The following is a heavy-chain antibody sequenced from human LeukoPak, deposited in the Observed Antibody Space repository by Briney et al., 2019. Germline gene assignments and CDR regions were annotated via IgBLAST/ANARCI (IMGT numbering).Heavy chain of an antibody. V-gene: IGHV3-30*18. Sequence: GGSLRLFCAVCGFPFSSFGMHGAPEAPGRGLVGVAVISYDGSNKYYADSVKGRFTISRDNSKITLYLQMTSLRAEDTAVYYCAKGLDYVLDVWGKETTVTVSS. J-gene: IGHJ6*04. CDR1: GFPFSSFG. D-gene: IGHD3-10*02. CDR3: AKGLDYVLDV. CDR2: ISYDGSNK.